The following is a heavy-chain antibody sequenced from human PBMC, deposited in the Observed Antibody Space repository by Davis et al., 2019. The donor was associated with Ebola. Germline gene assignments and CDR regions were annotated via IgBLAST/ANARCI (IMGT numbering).Heavy chain of an antibody. V-gene: IGHV3-30*04. CDR2: ISYDGSNK. CDR3: AAKPLSYYGSGIMDV. CDR1: GFTFSSYA. D-gene: IGHD3-10*01. Sequence: GESLKISCAASGFTFSSYAMHWVRQAPGKGLEWVAVISYDGSNKYYADSVKGRFTISRDNSKNTLYLQMNSLRAEDTAVYYCAAKPLSYYGSGIMDVWGQGTTVTVSS. J-gene: IGHJ6*02.